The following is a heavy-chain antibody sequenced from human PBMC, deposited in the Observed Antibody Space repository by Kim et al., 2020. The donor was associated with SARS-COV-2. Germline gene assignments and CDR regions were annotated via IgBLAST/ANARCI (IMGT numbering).Heavy chain of an antibody. D-gene: IGHD5-18*01. J-gene: IGHJ6*02. V-gene: IGHV3-30*01. Sequence: GLFTISRDNSKNTLYLQMNSLRAEDTAVYYCARESGAMGTGVYYYYGMDVWGQGTTVTVSS. CDR3: ARESGAMGTGVYYYYGMDV.